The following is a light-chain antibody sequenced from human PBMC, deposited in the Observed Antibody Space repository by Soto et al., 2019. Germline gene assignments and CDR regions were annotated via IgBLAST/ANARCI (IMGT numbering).Light chain of an antibody. V-gene: IGKV1-12*01. Sequence: DIQMTQSPSSVSASVGDRVAITCRASQSISNWLVWYQQKPGKAPKLLISTASNLQRGVPSRFSGSGSRTDFTLPISSLQPEDFATYYCQQSNIFPLTFGGGTKVEIK. CDR3: QQSNIFPLT. CDR1: QSISNW. CDR2: TAS. J-gene: IGKJ4*01.